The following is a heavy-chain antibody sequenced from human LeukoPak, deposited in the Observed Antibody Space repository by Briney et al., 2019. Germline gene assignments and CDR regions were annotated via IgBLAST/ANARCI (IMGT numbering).Heavy chain of an antibody. CDR3: AKLPTYHYDSSGYYYFDY. J-gene: IGHJ4*02. Sequence: GGSLRLSCAASRFNFNKYWMSWVRQAPGKGLEWVANIKGDGSEKNYVDSVKGRFTVSRDNAKNSLYLQMNSLRLEDTAVYYCAKLPTYHYDSSGYYYFDYWGQGTLVTVSS. CDR1: RFNFNKYW. V-gene: IGHV3-7*01. CDR2: IKGDGSEK. D-gene: IGHD3-22*01.